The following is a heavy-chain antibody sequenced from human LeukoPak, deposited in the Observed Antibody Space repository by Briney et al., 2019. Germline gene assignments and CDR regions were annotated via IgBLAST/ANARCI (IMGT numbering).Heavy chain of an antibody. CDR2: IYTSGST. CDR1: GGSISSHY. V-gene: IGHV4-4*09. Sequence: SETLSLTCTVSGGSISSHYWSWIRQPPGKGLEWIGYIYTSGSTNYNPSLKSRVTISVDTSKNQFSLKLSSVTAADTAVYYCARGYYYDSSRFDYWGQGTLVTVSS. D-gene: IGHD3-22*01. J-gene: IGHJ4*02. CDR3: ARGYYYDSSRFDY.